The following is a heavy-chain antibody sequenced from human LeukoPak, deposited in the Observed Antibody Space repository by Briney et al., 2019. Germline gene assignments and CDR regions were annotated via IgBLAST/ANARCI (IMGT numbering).Heavy chain of an antibody. CDR3: ARALRVGIAVAAIDY. V-gene: IGHV4-4*07. CDR1: GGSISSYY. J-gene: IGHJ4*02. D-gene: IGHD6-19*01. CDR2: IYYSGST. Sequence: TSETLSLTCTVSGGSISSYYWSWIRQPAGKGLEWIGSIYYSGSTYYNPSLKSRVTISVDTSKNQFSLKLSSVTAADTAVYYCARALRVGIAVAAIDYWGQGTLVTVSS.